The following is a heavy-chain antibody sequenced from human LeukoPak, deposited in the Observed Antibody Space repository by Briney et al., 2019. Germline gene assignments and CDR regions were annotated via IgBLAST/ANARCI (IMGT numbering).Heavy chain of an antibody. Sequence: QSGGSLRLSCAASGFTFSSYWMSWVRQAPGKGLEWVANIKQDGSEKYYVDSVKGRLTISRDNSKNTLYLQMNSLRAEDTAVYYCARARPSMWIDYWGQGTLITVSS. V-gene: IGHV3-7*01. CDR2: IKQDGSEK. CDR1: GFTFSSYW. D-gene: IGHD5-12*01. J-gene: IGHJ4*02. CDR3: ARARPSMWIDY.